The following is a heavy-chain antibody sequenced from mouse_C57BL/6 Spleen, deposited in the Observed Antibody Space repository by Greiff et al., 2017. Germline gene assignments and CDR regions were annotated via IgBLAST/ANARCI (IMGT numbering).Heavy chain of an antibody. CDR3: ARRGKRSSYVDFDV. Sequence: VQLQQSGPELVKPGASVKISCKASGYTFTDYYMNWVKQSHGKSLEWIGDINPNNGGTSYNQKFKGKATLTVDKSSSTAYMELRSLTSEDSAVYYCARRGKRSSYVDFDVWGTGTTVTVSS. V-gene: IGHV1-26*01. D-gene: IGHD1-1*01. CDR1: GYTFTDYY. J-gene: IGHJ1*03. CDR2: INPNNGGT.